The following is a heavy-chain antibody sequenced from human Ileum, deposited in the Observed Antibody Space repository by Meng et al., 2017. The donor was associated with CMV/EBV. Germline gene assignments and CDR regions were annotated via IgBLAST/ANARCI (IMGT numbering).Heavy chain of an antibody. J-gene: IGHJ4*02. Sequence: SETLSLTCTVPGGPISSYYWSWIRQPPGKGLEWIGYIYYSGSTNYNPSLKSRVTISVHTSKNQFSRKLSSVTAADTAVYYCARFVVVPTAREYYFHYWGQGTQVTVSS. D-gene: IGHD2-2*01. CDR2: IYYSGST. V-gene: IGHV4-59*01. CDR1: GGPISSYY. CDR3: ARFVVVPTAREYYFHY.